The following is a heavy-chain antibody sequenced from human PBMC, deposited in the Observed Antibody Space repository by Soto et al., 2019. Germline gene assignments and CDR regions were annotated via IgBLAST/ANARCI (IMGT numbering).Heavy chain of an antibody. CDR3: ARHQVRVAGPLYYGMDV. CDR1: GYSFTSYW. CDR2: IDPSDSYT. Sequence: PGESLKISCKGPGYSFTSYWISWVRQMPGKGLEWMGRIDPSDSYTNYSPSFQGHVTISADKSISTAYLQWSSLKASDTAMYYCARHQVRVAGPLYYGMDVWGQGTTVTVSS. J-gene: IGHJ6*02. V-gene: IGHV5-10-1*01. D-gene: IGHD6-19*01.